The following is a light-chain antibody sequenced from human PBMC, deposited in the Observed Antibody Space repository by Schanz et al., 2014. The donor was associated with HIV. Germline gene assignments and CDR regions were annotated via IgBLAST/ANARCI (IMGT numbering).Light chain of an antibody. V-gene: IGLV1-40*01. CDR3: AAWDDSLSGWG. CDR2: GST. Sequence: QSVLTQPPSVSAAPGQRVTISCTGSRSNIGAGYDVHWYQHLPGTAPKLLIYGSTNRPSGVPDRFSGSKSGSSASLDISGLQAEDEADYYCAAWDDSLSGWGFGGGTKLTVL. J-gene: IGLJ3*02. CDR1: RSNIGAGYD.